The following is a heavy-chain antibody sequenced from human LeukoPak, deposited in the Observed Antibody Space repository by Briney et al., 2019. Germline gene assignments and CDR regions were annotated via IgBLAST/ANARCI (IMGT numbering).Heavy chain of an antibody. CDR3: ASRHCSGGGCYFAGADPFDY. V-gene: IGHV3-53*01. D-gene: IGHD2-15*01. J-gene: IGHJ4*02. Sequence: GGSLRLSCAASGFTVSSTYMSWVRQAPGEGLEWVSVIYSGGNIYYIDSVKGRFTISRDTSKNTLYLQMNSLRAEDTAVYYCASRHCSGGGCYFAGADPFDYWGQGTLVTVSS. CDR1: GFTVSSTY. CDR2: IYSGGNI.